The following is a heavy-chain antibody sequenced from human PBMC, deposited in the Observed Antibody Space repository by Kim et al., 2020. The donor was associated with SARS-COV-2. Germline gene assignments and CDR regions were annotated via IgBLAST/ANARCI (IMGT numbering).Heavy chain of an antibody. CDR3: VRDGGLSADYDC. D-gene: IGHD4-17*01. CDR2: ITKNGDYA. Sequence: GGSLRLSCVASGFTLRSYTFNWVRQSPGRGLEWVSAITKNGDYAYGDSVRGRFTISRDNAKNSLYLQMTRLRVEDTARYYCVRDGGLSADYDCWGQGTLVTVSS. CDR1: GFTLRSYT. V-gene: IGHV3-21*01. J-gene: IGHJ4*02.